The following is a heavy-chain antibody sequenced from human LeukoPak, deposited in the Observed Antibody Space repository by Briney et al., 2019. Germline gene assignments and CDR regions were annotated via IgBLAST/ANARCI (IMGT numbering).Heavy chain of an antibody. CDR2: IYSGGST. Sequence: GGSPRLSCAASEFTVSSKYMNWVRQAPGKGLEWVSVIYSGGSTYYADSVKGRFTISRDNSKNTLYLQMNSLRAEDTALYYCARDGGDSGIDYWGQGTLVTVSS. CDR3: ARDGGDSGIDY. CDR1: EFTVSSKY. V-gene: IGHV3-66*01. D-gene: IGHD6-19*01. J-gene: IGHJ4*02.